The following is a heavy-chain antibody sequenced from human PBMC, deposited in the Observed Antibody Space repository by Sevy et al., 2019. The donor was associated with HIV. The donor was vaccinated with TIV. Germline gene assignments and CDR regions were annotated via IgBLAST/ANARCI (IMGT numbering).Heavy chain of an antibody. V-gene: IGHV3-7*01. CDR2: IKQDGSEK. Sequence: GGSLRLSCAASGFTFSSYWMSWVRQAPGKGLEWVANIKQDGSEKYYEDSVKGRFTISRGNAKTSLYLQMNSLRAEDTAVYYCAREISLHCSSTSCYEDYWGQGTLVTVSS. D-gene: IGHD2-2*01. J-gene: IGHJ4*02. CDR3: AREISLHCSSTSCYEDY. CDR1: GFTFSSYW.